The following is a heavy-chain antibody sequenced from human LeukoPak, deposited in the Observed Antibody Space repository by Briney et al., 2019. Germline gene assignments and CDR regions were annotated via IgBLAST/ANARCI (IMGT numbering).Heavy chain of an antibody. V-gene: IGHV1-18*03. CDR1: GYTFTSYG. Sequence: ASVKVSCKASGYTFTSYGISWVRQAPGQGLEWMGWISAYNGNTNYAQKLQGRVTMTTDTSTSTAYMELRSLRSDDMAVYYCASPAEYYDSSGLGFDYWGQGTLSPSPQ. J-gene: IGHJ4*02. CDR3: ASPAEYYDSSGLGFDY. D-gene: IGHD3-22*01. CDR2: ISAYNGNT.